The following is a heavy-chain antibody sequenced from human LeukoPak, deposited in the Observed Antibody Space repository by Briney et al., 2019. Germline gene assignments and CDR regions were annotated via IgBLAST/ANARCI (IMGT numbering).Heavy chain of an antibody. V-gene: IGHV4-39*01. Sequence: SETLSLTCTVSGGSISSSSYYWGWIRQPPGKGLEWIGGIYYSGSTYYNQSPKSRVTISVDTSKNQFSLKLSSVTAADTAVYYCARHRYDYVWGSYRDLGGSLNWFDPWGQGTLVTVSS. CDR1: GGSISSSSYY. CDR3: ARHRYDYVWGSYRDLGGSLNWFDP. CDR2: IYYSGST. J-gene: IGHJ5*02. D-gene: IGHD3-16*02.